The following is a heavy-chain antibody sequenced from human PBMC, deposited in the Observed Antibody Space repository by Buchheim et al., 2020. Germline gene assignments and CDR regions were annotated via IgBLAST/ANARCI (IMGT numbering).Heavy chain of an antibody. V-gene: IGHV4-4*02. D-gene: IGHD3-3*01. J-gene: IGHJ6*02. Sequence: QVQLQESGPGLVKPSGTLSLTCAVSGGSISSSNWWSWVRQPPGKGLEWIGEIYHSGSTNYNPSLKSRVTISVDKSKNQSSLKLSSVTAADTAVYYCARVALYDFWSGYYTGYYYYGMDVWGQGTT. CDR3: ARVALYDFWSGYYTGYYYYGMDV. CDR2: IYHSGST. CDR1: GGSISSSNW.